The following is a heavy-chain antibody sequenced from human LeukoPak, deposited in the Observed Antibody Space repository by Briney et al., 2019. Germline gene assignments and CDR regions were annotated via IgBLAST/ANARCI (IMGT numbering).Heavy chain of an antibody. J-gene: IGHJ4*02. CDR3: ARASGRYWSTDFDY. CDR1: GYSFTSYW. D-gene: IGHD1-26*01. Sequence: GESLKISCKGSGYSFTSYWIAWVRQMPGKGLEWMGIIYPDDSDTRYSPSFQGQVTISADKSISTAYLQWSSLKASDTAMYHCARASGRYWSTDFDYWGQGTLVTVSS. V-gene: IGHV5-51*01. CDR2: IYPDDSDT.